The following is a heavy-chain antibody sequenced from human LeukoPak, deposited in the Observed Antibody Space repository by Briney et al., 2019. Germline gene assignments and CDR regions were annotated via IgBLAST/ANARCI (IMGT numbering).Heavy chain of an antibody. CDR2: ISGDGGST. CDR3: AKEMATPFDY. J-gene: IGHJ4*02. Sequence: GGSPRLSCAASGFTFDDYAMHWVRQAPGKGLEWVSLISGDGGSTYYADSVKGRFTISRDNIKNSLYLQMNSLRTEDTALYYCAKEMATPFDYWGQGTLVTVSS. V-gene: IGHV3-43*02. D-gene: IGHD5-24*01. CDR1: GFTFDDYA.